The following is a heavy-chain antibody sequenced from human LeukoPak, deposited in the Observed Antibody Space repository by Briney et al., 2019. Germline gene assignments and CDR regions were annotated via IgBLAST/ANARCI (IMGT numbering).Heavy chain of an antibody. J-gene: IGHJ4*02. Sequence: SVKVSCKASGGTFSSYAISWVRQAPGQGLEWMGGIIPIFGTANYAQKFQGRVTITTDESTSTAYMELNRLRSDDTAVYYCARDLVDTAMWEFDYWGQGTLVTVSS. CDR2: IIPIFGTA. V-gene: IGHV1-69*05. D-gene: IGHD5-18*01. CDR1: GGTFSSYA. CDR3: ARDLVDTAMWEFDY.